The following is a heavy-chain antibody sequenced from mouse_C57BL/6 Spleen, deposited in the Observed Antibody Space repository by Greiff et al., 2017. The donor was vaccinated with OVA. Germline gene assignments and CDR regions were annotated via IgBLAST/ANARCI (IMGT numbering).Heavy chain of an antibody. Sequence: QVQLQQPGAELVKPGASVKMSCKASGYTFTSYWITWVKQRPGQGLEWIGDFYPGSGSTNYNEKFKSKATLTVDTSSSTAYMQLISLTSEDSAVYYCAIRPYYYGSSVDDWGQGTTLTVSS. V-gene: IGHV1-55*01. CDR1: GYTFTSYW. CDR2: FYPGSGST. D-gene: IGHD1-1*01. CDR3: AIRPYYYGSSVDD. J-gene: IGHJ2*01.